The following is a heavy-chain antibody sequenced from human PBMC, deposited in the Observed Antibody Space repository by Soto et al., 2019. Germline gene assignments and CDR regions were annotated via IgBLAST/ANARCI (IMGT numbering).Heavy chain of an antibody. V-gene: IGHV3-21*01. J-gene: IGHJ4*02. Sequence: GGSLRLSCAASGFTFSSYSMNWVRQAPGKGLEWVSSISSSSSYIYYADSVKGRFTISRDNAKNSLYLQMNSLRAEDTAVYYCARDPGEVAGVFDYWGQGTLVTVSS. CDR2: ISSSSSYI. CDR1: GFTFSSYS. D-gene: IGHD1-26*01. CDR3: ARDPGEVAGVFDY.